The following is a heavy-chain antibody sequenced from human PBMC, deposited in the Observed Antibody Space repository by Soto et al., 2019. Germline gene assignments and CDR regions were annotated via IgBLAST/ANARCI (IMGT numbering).Heavy chain of an antibody. V-gene: IGHV2-5*02. Sequence: QITLKESGPTLVKPTQTLTLTCTVSGFSLSTTGVGVGWIRQAPGKALDYLAIIFWDDDKYYSPPLKSRITITKDRCENQVVVTLADVAPVNTGTYYRAYRRLLGATYFVIWGRGALVTVAS. CDR3: AYRRLLGATYFVI. CDR2: IFWDDDK. D-gene: IGHD2-15*01. J-gene: IGHJ2*01. CDR1: GFSLSTTGVG.